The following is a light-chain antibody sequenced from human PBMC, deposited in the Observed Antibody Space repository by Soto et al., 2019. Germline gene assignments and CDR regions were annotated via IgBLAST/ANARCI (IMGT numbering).Light chain of an antibody. CDR1: QTVGTY. V-gene: IGKV3-11*01. Sequence: EIVLTQSPATLSLSPGERATLSCRASQTVGTYLAWYQQKPGQPPRLLVYDASNRATGIPARFSGSGSDTDFTLTISSLEPEDFPVYYCQHHSNWTSGITFGGGIKVDIK. CDR2: DAS. CDR3: QHHSNWTSGIT. J-gene: IGKJ4*01.